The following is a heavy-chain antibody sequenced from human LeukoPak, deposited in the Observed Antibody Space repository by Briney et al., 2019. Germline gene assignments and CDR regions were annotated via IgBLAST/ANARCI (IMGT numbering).Heavy chain of an antibody. CDR3: ARSEDSSGYPY. D-gene: IGHD3-22*01. J-gene: IGHJ4*02. Sequence: PGGSLRLSCSASGFTFSIYAMSWVRQAPGKGLEWVSVIYSGGSTYYADSVKGRFAISRDNSKNTLYLQMNSLRAEDTAVYYCARSEDSSGYPYWGQGTLVTVSS. V-gene: IGHV3-53*01. CDR1: GFTFSIYA. CDR2: IYSGGST.